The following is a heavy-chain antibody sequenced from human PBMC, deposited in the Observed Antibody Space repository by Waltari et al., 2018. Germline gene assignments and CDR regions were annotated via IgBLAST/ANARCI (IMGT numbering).Heavy chain of an antibody. J-gene: IGHJ4*02. V-gene: IGHV4-38-2*01. Sequence: QVQLQESGPGLVKPSETLSLTCAVSGYSISSGYSWGWIRQPPGKGLEWIGSIYHSGSTYYNPSLKSRVTISVDTSKNQFSLKLSSVTAADTAVYYCARLVSGYFDYWGQGTLVTVSS. CDR3: ARLVSGYFDY. CDR1: GYSISSGYS. D-gene: IGHD2-2*01. CDR2: IYHSGST.